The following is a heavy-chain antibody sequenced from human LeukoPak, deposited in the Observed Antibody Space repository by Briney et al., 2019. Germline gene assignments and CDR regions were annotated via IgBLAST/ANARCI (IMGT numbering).Heavy chain of an antibody. J-gene: IGHJ6*02. Sequence: GGSLRLSCAASGFIFGKSWMHWVRHAPGKGLVWVSHTHGSSTTYADSVKGRFSVSMDNAQNTLYLQMNSLRAEDTAVYYCARESGYRHHYGMDVWGQVTTVT. V-gene: IGHV3-74*01. CDR3: ARESGYRHHYGMDV. CDR1: GFIFGKSW. CDR2: THGSST. D-gene: IGHD3-3*01.